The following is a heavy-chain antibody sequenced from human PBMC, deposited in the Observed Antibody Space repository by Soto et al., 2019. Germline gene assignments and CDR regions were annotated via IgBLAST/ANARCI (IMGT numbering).Heavy chain of an antibody. Sequence: LSLTSAVSGGSVNIAVDSWSWIRQPPGKGLEWIGYIYHSGSTYYNPSLKSRVTISVDRSKNQFSLKLSSVTAADTAVYYCARVPDRWGQGTLVTVSS. J-gene: IGHJ5*02. D-gene: IGHD2-2*01. CDR3: ARVPDR. V-gene: IGHV4-30-2*01. CDR1: GGSVNIAVDS. CDR2: IYHSGST.